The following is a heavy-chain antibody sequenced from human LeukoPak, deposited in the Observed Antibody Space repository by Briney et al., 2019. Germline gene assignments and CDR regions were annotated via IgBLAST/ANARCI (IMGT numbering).Heavy chain of an antibody. CDR1: GFTFSSYA. CDR3: ARDLAYWYYYYYGMDV. J-gene: IGHJ6*02. CDR2: ISYDGSNK. Sequence: GGSLRLSCAASGFTFSSYAMHWVRQAPGKGLEWVAVISYDGSNKYYADSVKGRFTISRDNSKNTLYLQMNSLRAEETAVYYCARDLAYWYYYYYGMDVWGQGTTVTVSS. V-gene: IGHV3-30*04. D-gene: IGHD2-15*01.